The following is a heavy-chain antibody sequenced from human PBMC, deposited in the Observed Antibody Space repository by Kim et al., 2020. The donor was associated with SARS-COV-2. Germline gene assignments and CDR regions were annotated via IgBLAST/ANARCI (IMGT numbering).Heavy chain of an antibody. J-gene: IGHJ4*02. V-gene: IGHV3-23*01. CDR3: AKDVTTGELSSAPGC. D-gene: IGHD3-16*02. Sequence: DTVKGRFTISRDNSKNTLYLQMNSLRAEDTAGYYCAKDVTTGELSSAPGCWGQGTLVTVSS.